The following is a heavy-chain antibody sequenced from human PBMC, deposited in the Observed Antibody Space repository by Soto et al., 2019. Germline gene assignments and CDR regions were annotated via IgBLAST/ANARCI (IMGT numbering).Heavy chain of an antibody. J-gene: IGHJ5*02. V-gene: IGHV1-2*02. CDR1: GYTFTGYY. D-gene: IGHD3-22*01. CDR2: INPNSGGT. CDR3: ARDDYDSSGYYDNWFDP. Sequence: GPSVKVSCKASGYTFTGYYMHWVRQAPGQGLEWMGWINPNSGGTNYAQKFQGRVTMTRDTSISTAYMELSRLRSDDTAVYYCARDDYDSSGYYDNWFDPWGQGTLVTVSS.